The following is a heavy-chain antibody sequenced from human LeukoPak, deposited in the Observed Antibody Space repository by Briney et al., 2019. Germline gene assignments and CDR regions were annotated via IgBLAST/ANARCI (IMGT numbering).Heavy chain of an antibody. D-gene: IGHD4-23*01. Sequence: GGSLRLSCAASGFTVSSNYMSWVRQAPGKGLEWVSVIYSGGSTYYADSVKGRFTISRDNSKNSLSLQMNSLRGEDTAVYYCARVGGNRIYFDYWGQGTLVTVSS. CDR2: IYSGGST. CDR3: ARVGGNRIYFDY. V-gene: IGHV3-53*01. CDR1: GFTVSSNY. J-gene: IGHJ4*02.